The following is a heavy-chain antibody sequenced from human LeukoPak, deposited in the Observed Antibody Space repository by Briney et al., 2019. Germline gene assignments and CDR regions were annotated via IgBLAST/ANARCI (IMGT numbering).Heavy chain of an antibody. CDR2: INPSGGST. J-gene: IGHJ3*02. CDR3: ARDLVAGAFDI. Sequence: ASVKVSCKASGCTFTSYYMHWVRQAPGQGLEWMGIINPSGGSTSYAQKFQGRVTMTRDTSTSTVYMELSSLRSEDTAVYYCARDLVAGAFDIWGQGTMVTVSS. V-gene: IGHV1-46*01. D-gene: IGHD2-2*01. CDR1: GCTFTSYY.